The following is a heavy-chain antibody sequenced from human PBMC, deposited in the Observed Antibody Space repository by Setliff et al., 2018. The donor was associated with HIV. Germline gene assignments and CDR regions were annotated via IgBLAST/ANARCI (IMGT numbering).Heavy chain of an antibody. D-gene: IGHD6-19*01. CDR3: ARAAVAGPWRKLDY. J-gene: IGHJ4*02. V-gene: IGHV1-18*01. CDR2: ISAYNGNT. Sequence: ASVKVSCKASGYTFTSFGISWVRQAPGQGLEWMGRISAYNGNTDHAQRLLGRVTMTTDTSTRTAYMELRSLRSDDTAVYYCARAAVAGPWRKLDYWGQGTLVTVS. CDR1: GYTFTSFG.